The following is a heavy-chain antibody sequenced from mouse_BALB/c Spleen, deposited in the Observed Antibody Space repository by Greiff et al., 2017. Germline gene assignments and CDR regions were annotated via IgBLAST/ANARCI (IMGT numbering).Heavy chain of an antibody. CDR2: ISSGSSTI. CDR3: AKCYYGSFDY. V-gene: IGHV5-17*02. CDR1: GFTFSSFG. D-gene: IGHD1-1*01. Sequence: EVQLVESGGGLVQPGGSRKLSCAASGFTFSSFGMHWVRQAPEKGLEWVAYISSGSSTIYYADTVKGRFTISRDNPKNTLFLQMTSLRSEDTAMYYCAKCYYGSFDYWGQGTTRTVSS. J-gene: IGHJ2*01.